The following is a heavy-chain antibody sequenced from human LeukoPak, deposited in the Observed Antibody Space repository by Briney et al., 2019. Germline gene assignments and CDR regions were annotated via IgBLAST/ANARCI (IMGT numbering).Heavy chain of an antibody. J-gene: IGHJ6*03. V-gene: IGHV1-69*04. CDR3: ARVVAAANYYYYMDV. Sequence: SVKVSCKASGGTFSSYAISWVRQAPGQGLEWMGRIIPILGIANYAQKFQGRVTITADKSTSTAYMELSSLRSEDTAVYYCARVVAAANYYYYMDVWGKGTTVTVSS. CDR2: IIPILGIA. CDR1: GGTFSSYA. D-gene: IGHD6-13*01.